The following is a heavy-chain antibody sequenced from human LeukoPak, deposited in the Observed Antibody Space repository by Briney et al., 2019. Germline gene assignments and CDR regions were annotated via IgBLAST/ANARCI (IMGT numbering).Heavy chain of an antibody. CDR3: ARDVGLPADYFDY. J-gene: IGHJ4*02. D-gene: IGHD2-2*01. CDR1: GFTFSSYA. Sequence: GGSLRLSCAASGFTFSSYAMHWVRQAPGKGLEWVAVISYDGSNKYYADSVKGRFTISRDNSKNTLYLQMNSLRAEDTAVYYCARDVGLPADYFDYWGQGTLVTVSS. V-gene: IGHV3-30-3*01. CDR2: ISYDGSNK.